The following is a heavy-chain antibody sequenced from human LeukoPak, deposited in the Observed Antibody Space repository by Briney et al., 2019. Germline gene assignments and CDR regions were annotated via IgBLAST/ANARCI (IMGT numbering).Heavy chain of an antibody. CDR2: SSTSGSII. V-gene: IGHV3-48*03. Sequence: HPGRTLRLSCASSGFAFSDDEMNSVRQAPGKGRECVSYSSTSGSIIYYADSVKGRFTISRDNAKRSLFLQMNSLRVEDTAVYYCARTMWGFDYWGQGTLVTVSS. CDR3: ARTMWGFDY. D-gene: IGHD7-27*01. CDR1: GFAFSDDE. J-gene: IGHJ4*02.